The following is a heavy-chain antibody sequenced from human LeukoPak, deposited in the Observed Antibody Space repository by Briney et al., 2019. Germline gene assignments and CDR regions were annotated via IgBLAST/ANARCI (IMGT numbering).Heavy chain of an antibody. D-gene: IGHD3-10*01. Sequence: GESLKISCKASGYTFTHQWIGWVRQMSGSGLEWMGIIYPRDSDTIYSPSFQGHVTISADTSINTAYLEWSSLEASDTAIYYCARHSDVIGAIWGQGTLITVSS. V-gene: IGHV5-51*01. CDR2: IYPRDSDT. J-gene: IGHJ4*02. CDR3: ARHSDVIGAI. CDR1: GYTFTHQW.